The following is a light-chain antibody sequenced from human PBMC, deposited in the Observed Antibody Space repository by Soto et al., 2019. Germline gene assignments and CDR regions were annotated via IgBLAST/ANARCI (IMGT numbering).Light chain of an antibody. CDR2: RND. CDR3: AVWVDSLNGPV. J-gene: IGLJ3*02. Sequence: QSVLTQPPSASGTPGQRVTISCSGSSSNIGSNTVSWYQQLPGTAPKRLIYRNDQRPSGIPDRFSGSKSGTSASLAISGLQSEDEADYYCAVWVDSLNGPVFGGGTKLPVL. V-gene: IGLV1-44*01. CDR1: SSNIGSNT.